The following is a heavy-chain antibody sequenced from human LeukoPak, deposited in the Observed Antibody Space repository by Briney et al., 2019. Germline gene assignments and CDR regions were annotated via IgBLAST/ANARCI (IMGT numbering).Heavy chain of an antibody. D-gene: IGHD3-3*01. CDR3: AKEDDFWSGYSYYFDY. CDR2: ISGSGGST. J-gene: IGHJ4*02. CDR1: GFTFSSYW. V-gene: IGHV3-23*01. Sequence: GGSLRLSCAASGFTFSSYWMHWVRQAPGKGLEWVSAISGSGGSTYYADSVKGRFTISRDNSKNTLYLQMNSLRAEDTAVYYCAKEDDFWSGYSYYFDYWGQGTLVTVSS.